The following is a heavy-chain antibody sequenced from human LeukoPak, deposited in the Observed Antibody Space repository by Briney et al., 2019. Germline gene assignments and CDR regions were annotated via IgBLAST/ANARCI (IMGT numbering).Heavy chain of an antibody. J-gene: IGHJ3*02. V-gene: IGHV3-30*02. CDR1: GFSLINCD. CDR2: IHYDGSEK. CDR3: ARNRVGFYYADAFDM. Sequence: PGGSLRLSCAPSGFSLINCDMHWVRQTPGKGLEWVAFIHYDGSEKYYADSLKGRFTIPRDSSKNTLYLQMNSLRGEDTAVYYCARNRVGFYYADAFDMWGQGTMVTVSS. D-gene: IGHD5-24*01.